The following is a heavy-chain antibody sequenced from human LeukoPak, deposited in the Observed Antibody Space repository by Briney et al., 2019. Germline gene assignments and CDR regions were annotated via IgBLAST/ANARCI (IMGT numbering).Heavy chain of an antibody. CDR3: ARHWSHSVAQFGRSFWFDP. J-gene: IGHJ5*02. CDR1: GGSISGYY. D-gene: IGHD2-15*01. Sequence: KTSETLSLTCIVSGGSISGYYWSWIRQPAGKGLEWIGHMDTSGHTNYNSSLMSRVTMSVGTSKNQFSLRLTSVTAADTAVYYCARHWSHSVAQFGRSFWFDPWGQGTLVTVSS. V-gene: IGHV4-4*07. CDR2: MDTSGHT.